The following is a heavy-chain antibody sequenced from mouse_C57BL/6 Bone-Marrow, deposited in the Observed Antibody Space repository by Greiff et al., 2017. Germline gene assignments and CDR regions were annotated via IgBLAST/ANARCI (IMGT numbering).Heavy chain of an antibody. CDR1: GYTFTSYW. Sequence: QVQLQQPGAELVRPGSSVKLSCKASGYTFTSYWMDWVKQRPGQGLEWIGNIYPSDSETHYNQKFKDKATLTVDKSSSTAYMQLSILTSEDSAVYYCARGDYYGSSYYAYWGQGTLVTVSA. CDR3: ARGDYYGSSYYAY. V-gene: IGHV1-61*01. CDR2: IYPSDSET. D-gene: IGHD1-1*01. J-gene: IGHJ3*01.